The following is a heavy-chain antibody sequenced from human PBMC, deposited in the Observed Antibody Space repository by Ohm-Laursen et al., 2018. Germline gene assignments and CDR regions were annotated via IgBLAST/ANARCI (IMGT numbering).Heavy chain of an antibody. CDR3: ATLWDSSSWHPLYYGMDV. V-gene: IGHV4-34*01. CDR1: GGSFSGYY. J-gene: IGHJ6*02. D-gene: IGHD6-13*01. CDR2: INHSGST. Sequence: SETLSLTCAVYGGSFSGYYWSWIRQPPGKGLEWIGEINHSGSTNYNPSLKSRVTISVDTSKNQFSLKLSSVTAADTAVYYCATLWDSSSWHPLYYGMDVWGQGTMVTVSS.